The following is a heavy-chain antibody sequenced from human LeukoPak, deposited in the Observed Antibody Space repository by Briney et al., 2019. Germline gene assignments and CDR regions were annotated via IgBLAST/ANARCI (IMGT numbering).Heavy chain of an antibody. D-gene: IGHD3-3*01. CDR2: IYYSGST. CDR1: GGSISSYY. J-gene: IGHJ6*03. V-gene: IGHV4-59*01. CDR3: ARTPTIFGVVAPYYYYYMDV. Sequence: PSETLSLTCTVSGGSISSYYWSWIRQPPGRGLEGIGYIYYSGSTNYNPSLKSRVTISVDTSKNQFSLKLSSVTAADTAVYYCARTPTIFGVVAPYYYYYMDVWGKGTTVTASS.